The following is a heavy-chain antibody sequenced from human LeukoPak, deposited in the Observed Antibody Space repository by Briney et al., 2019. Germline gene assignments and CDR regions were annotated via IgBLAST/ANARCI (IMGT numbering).Heavy chain of an antibody. CDR2: IYYSGST. CDR1: GGSISSSSYY. D-gene: IGHD3-22*01. V-gene: IGHV4-39*07. J-gene: IGHJ4*02. Sequence: PSETLSLTCTVSGGSISSSSYYWGWIRQPPGKGLEWIGSIYYSGSTYYNPSLKSRVTISVDTSKNQFSLKLSSVTAADTAVYYCARDPNYYDSSGYYGIDYWGQGTLVTVSS. CDR3: ARDPNYYDSSGYYGIDY.